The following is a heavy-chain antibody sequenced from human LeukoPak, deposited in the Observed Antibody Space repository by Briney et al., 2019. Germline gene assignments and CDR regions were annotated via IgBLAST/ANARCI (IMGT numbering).Heavy chain of an antibody. D-gene: IGHD3-22*01. J-gene: IGHJ4*02. V-gene: IGHV1-69*13. CDR3: ARDSYYYDSSGYYLFVY. CDR1: GGTFSSYA. CDR2: IIPIFGTA. Sequence: ASVKVSCKASGGTFSSYAISWVRQAPGQGLEWMGGIIPIFGTANYALKFQGRVTITADESTSTAYMELSSLRSEDTAVYYCARDSYYYDSSGYYLFVYWGQGTLVTVSS.